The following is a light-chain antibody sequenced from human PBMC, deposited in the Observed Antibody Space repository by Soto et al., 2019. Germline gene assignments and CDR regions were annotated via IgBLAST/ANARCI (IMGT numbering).Light chain of an antibody. CDR3: SSYAGRNRLI. CDR2: EAI. V-gene: IGLV2-23*01. Sequence: QSALTQPASVSGSPGQSITISCTGTSSDVGIYDLVSWYQQHPGKAPKLIILEAIKRPPGVSNRFSGSKSGNTASLTISGLQAEDEADYHCSSYAGRNRLIFGGGTKLTVL. J-gene: IGLJ2*01. CDR1: SSDVGIYDL.